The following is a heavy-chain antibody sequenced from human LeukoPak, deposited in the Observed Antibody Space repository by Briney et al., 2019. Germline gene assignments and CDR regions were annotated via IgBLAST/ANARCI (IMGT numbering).Heavy chain of an antibody. J-gene: IGHJ4*02. CDR2: INTDGTVT. CDR1: GFTFSKYW. CDR3: ATKQWLAPPPDS. V-gene: IGHV3-74*01. D-gene: IGHD6-19*01. Sequence: GGSLRLSCAASGFTFSKYWMLWVRQAPGKGLERVPRINTDGTVTTYADSVKGRFTVSRDNADNTMFLQMNSVRDEDTAVYYCATKQWLAPPPDSWGQGTPVTVSS.